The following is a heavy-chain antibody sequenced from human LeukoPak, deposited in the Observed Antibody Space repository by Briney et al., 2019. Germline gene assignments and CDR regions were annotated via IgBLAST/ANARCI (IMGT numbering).Heavy chain of an antibody. Sequence: ASVKVSCKASGYTFTSYAMNWVRQAPGQGLEWMGWINPNSGDTNSAQKFQDRVTMTRDTSIITAYMELSRLTSDDTAVYFCARGYFDSSDYEYFQYWGQGTLVTVSS. V-gene: IGHV1-2*02. J-gene: IGHJ1*01. CDR3: ARGYFDSSDYEYFQY. CDR2: INPNSGDT. D-gene: IGHD3-22*01. CDR1: GYTFTSYA.